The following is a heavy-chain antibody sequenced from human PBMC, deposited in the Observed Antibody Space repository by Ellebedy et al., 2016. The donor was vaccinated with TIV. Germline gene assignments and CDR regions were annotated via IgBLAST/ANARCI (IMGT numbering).Heavy chain of an antibody. CDR1: GGSISSHN. J-gene: IGHJ4*02. CDR3: ASGGWSGDRYYFDY. Sequence: SETLSLXXTVSGGSISSHNWSWIRQAAGKGLEWIGRFFPSGSTVYNPSLKSRVTMSVDTSKNQFSLKLSSVTAADTAVYYCASGGWSGDRYYFDYWGQGTLVTVSS. CDR2: FFPSGST. V-gene: IGHV4-4*07. D-gene: IGHD3-3*01.